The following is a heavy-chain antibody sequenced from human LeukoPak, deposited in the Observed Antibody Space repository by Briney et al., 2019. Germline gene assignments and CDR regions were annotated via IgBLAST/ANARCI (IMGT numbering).Heavy chain of an antibody. D-gene: IGHD6-13*01. V-gene: IGHV3-23*01. J-gene: IGHJ4*02. CDR3: AKGPYAGTFSGFDY. CDR1: GFTFSSYG. Sequence: PGGSLRLSCAASGFTFSSYGMNWVRQAPGTGLEWVSTISGSGGSTYYADSVKGRFTISRDNSKNTLYLQMNSLRAEDTAVYYCAKGPYAGTFSGFDYWGQGTLVTVSS. CDR2: ISGSGGST.